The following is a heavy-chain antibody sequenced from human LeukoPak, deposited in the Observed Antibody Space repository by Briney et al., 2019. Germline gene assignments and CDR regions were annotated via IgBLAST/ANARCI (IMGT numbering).Heavy chain of an antibody. Sequence: GGSLRLSCAASGFNFSDYYVSWIRQAPGKGLEWVSYISSSGSTIYYADSVKGRFTISRDNAKNSLYLQMNSLRAGDTAVYYCARDRVGYCSSTSCYNYYYGMDVWGQGTTVTVSS. CDR1: GFNFSDYY. J-gene: IGHJ6*02. CDR2: ISSSGSTI. D-gene: IGHD2-2*01. V-gene: IGHV3-11*01. CDR3: ARDRVGYCSSTSCYNYYYGMDV.